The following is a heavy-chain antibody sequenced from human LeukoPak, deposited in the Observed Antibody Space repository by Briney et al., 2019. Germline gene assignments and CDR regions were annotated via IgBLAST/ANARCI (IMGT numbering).Heavy chain of an antibody. D-gene: IGHD6-19*01. Sequence: SETLSLTCTVSGDSISSFYWSWIRQPAGKGLEWIGRICTNGDTNYNSSLKSRVTMSIDTSMNQFSLNLRSLTAADTAVYYCAREGYSSGWYRGYFDLWGRGTLVTVSS. J-gene: IGHJ2*01. V-gene: IGHV4-4*07. CDR3: AREGYSSGWYRGYFDL. CDR1: GDSISSFY. CDR2: ICTNGDT.